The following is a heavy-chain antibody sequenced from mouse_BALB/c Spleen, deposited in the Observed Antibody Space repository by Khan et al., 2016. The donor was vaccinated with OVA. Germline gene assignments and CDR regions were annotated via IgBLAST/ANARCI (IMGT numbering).Heavy chain of an antibody. D-gene: IGHD2-1*01. J-gene: IGHJ1*01. CDR2: INTYTGEP. Sequence: QIQLVQSGPELKKPGETVKISCKASGYTFTNYGMNWVKQAPGKGLKWMGWINTYTGEPTYDDDFKGRFAFSFETSASTAYLQINNLKNEDTATYFCARNGNYWYFDVWGAGTTVTVSS. CDR1: GYTFTNYG. CDR3: ARNGNYWYFDV. V-gene: IGHV9-3-1*01.